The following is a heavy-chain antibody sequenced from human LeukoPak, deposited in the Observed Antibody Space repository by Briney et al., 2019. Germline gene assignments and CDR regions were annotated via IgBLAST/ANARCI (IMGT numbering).Heavy chain of an antibody. J-gene: IGHJ4*02. CDR2: INTDGSST. CDR3: ARDWNLYYFDY. D-gene: IGHD1-1*01. Sequence: PGGSLRLSCAASGFTFSSYWMHWVRQAPGKGLVWVSRINTDGSSTSYADSVKGRFTISRDNAKNTLYLQMNSLRAEDTAVYYCARDWNLYYFDYWGQGTLVTVSS. CDR1: GFTFSSYW. V-gene: IGHV3-74*01.